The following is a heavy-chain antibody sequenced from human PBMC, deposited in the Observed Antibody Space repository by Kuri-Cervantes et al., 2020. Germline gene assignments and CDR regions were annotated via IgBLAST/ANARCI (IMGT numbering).Heavy chain of an antibody. Sequence: SVKVSCKASGYTFTSYAISWVRQAPGQGLEWMGGIIPIFGTANYAQKFQGRVTITADESTSTAYMELSSLRSEDTAVYYCARAKQDIVVVPAAQRFYYYGMDVWGQGTTVTVSS. CDR3: ARAKQDIVVVPAAQRFYYYGMDV. J-gene: IGHJ6*02. D-gene: IGHD2-2*01. V-gene: IGHV1-69*13. CDR1: GYTFTSYA. CDR2: IIPIFGTA.